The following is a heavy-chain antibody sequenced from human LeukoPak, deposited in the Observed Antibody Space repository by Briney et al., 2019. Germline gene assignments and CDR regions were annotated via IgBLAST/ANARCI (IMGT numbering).Heavy chain of an antibody. Sequence: PGGSLGLSCTVSGFTFGDYAINWVRQAPGKGLEWVGFIRSKAFGETAEYVASVKGRFTISRDDSKSIAYLQMNSLKTEDTAVYYCTRDRGSSTLGDYWGQGTLVTVSS. J-gene: IGHJ4*02. CDR3: TRDRGSSTLGDY. D-gene: IGHD7-27*01. CDR1: GFTFGDYA. V-gene: IGHV3-49*04. CDR2: IRSKAFGETA.